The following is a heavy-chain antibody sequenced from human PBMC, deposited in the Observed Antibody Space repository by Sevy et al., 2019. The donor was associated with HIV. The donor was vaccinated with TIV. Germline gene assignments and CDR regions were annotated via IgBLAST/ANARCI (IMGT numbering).Heavy chain of an antibody. V-gene: IGHV3-23*01. Sequence: GGSLRLSCAASGFTFSSYAISWVRQAPGKGLEWVSAISGSGGSTYYADSVKGRFTISRDNSKNTLYLQMNSLRAEDTAVYYCAKSHGAMVRGVIGSGIDYWGQGTLVTVSS. CDR2: ISGSGGST. D-gene: IGHD3-10*01. CDR3: AKSHGAMVRGVIGSGIDY. CDR1: GFTFSSYA. J-gene: IGHJ4*02.